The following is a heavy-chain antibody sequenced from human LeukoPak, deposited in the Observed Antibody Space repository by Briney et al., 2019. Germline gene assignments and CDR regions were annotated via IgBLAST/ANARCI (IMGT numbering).Heavy chain of an antibody. V-gene: IGHV3-7*01. D-gene: IGHD5-12*01. CDR3: ARLYSGWSDY. Sequence: GGSLRLSCAVSGFTFSNSWMSWVRQAPGKGLEWVANIKQDESEKHYVDSVKGRFTVSRDNAENSLYLQMNSLRAEDTAVYYCARLYSGWSDYWGQGTLVTVSS. CDR2: IKQDESEK. CDR1: GFTFSNSW. J-gene: IGHJ4*02.